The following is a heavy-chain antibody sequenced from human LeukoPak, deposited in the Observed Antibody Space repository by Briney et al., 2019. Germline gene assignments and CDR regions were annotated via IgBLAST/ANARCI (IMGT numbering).Heavy chain of an antibody. CDR1: GYTLTGYY. V-gene: IGHV1-2*02. CDR3: ARGERYCSGGSCYQDY. Sequence: ASVKVSCKASGYTLTGYYMHWVRQAPGQGLEWMGWINPNSGGTNYAQKFQGRVTMTRDTSISTAYMELSRLRPDDTAVYYCARGERYCSGGSCYQDYWGQGNVVTISA. J-gene: IGHJ4*02. CDR2: INPNSGGT. D-gene: IGHD2-15*01.